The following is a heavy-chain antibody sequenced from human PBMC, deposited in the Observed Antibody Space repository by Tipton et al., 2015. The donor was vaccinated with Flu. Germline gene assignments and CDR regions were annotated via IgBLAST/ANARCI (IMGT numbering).Heavy chain of an antibody. D-gene: IGHD2-15*01. V-gene: IGHV4-31*03. Sequence: TLSLTCTVSGGSMSSVNYYWSWIRQLPGEGLEWIGYIHHSGSTYYNPSLKSRVTISVDTSKNQFSLGLSSVTAADTAVYYCARIPGFCSAGSCSNSWFDPWGQGTLVTFSS. CDR1: GGSMSSVNYY. CDR3: ARIPGFCSAGSCSNSWFDP. CDR2: IHHSGST. J-gene: IGHJ5*02.